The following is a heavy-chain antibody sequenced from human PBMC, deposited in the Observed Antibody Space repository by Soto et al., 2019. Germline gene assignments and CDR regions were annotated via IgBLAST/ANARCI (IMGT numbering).Heavy chain of an antibody. Sequence: ASVKVSCKASGYTFSNYGISWVRQAPGQGLEWIGWISTYNGNTNSAQKFQGRVTMTTDTSTSTAYMELGSLRSDDTAVYYCARAPSYMAVAVLFGYWGQGTLVTVSS. V-gene: IGHV1-18*01. CDR1: GYTFSNYG. D-gene: IGHD6-19*01. CDR3: ARAPSYMAVAVLFGY. J-gene: IGHJ4*02. CDR2: ISTYNGNT.